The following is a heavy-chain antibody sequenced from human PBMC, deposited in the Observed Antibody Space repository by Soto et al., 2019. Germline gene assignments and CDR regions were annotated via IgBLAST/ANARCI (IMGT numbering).Heavy chain of an antibody. Sequence: SETLSLTCAVSGYSISSGYYWGWIRQPPGKGLEWIGSIYHSGSTYYNPSLKSRVTISVDTSKNQFSLKLSSVTAADTAVYYCAGGLNWAFDYWGQGTLVTVSS. CDR2: IYHSGST. CDR3: AGGLNWAFDY. D-gene: IGHD7-27*01. CDR1: GYSISSGYY. V-gene: IGHV4-38-2*01. J-gene: IGHJ4*02.